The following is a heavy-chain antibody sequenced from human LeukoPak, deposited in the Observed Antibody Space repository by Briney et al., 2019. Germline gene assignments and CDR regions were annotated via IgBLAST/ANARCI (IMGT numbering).Heavy chain of an antibody. D-gene: IGHD3-10*01. J-gene: IGHJ5*02. CDR2: IHYTGST. Sequence: SETLSLTCTVSGGTISSYYWSWIRQSPGKGLECIGYIHYTGSTNYNPSLKSRVTISVETSKNQFSLKLKSVTAADTAVYYCARGGYYGSGNDFRFDPWGQGTLVTVSS. CDR1: GGTISSYY. CDR3: ARGGYYGSGNDFRFDP. V-gene: IGHV4-59*01.